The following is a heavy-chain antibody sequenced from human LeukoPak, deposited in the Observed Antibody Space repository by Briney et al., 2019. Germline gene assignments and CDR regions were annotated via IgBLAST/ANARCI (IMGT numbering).Heavy chain of an antibody. CDR3: AREGDIVVVVPAASHFDY. Sequence: PGGSLRLSCAASGFTFDDYGMNWVRQAPGKGLEWVSGINWNGGSTGYADSVKGRFTISRDNAKNSLHLQMNSLRAEDTAFYYCAREGDIVVVVPAASHFDYWGQGTLVTVSS. CDR2: INWNGGST. V-gene: IGHV3-20*04. CDR1: GFTFDDYG. D-gene: IGHD2-2*01. J-gene: IGHJ4*02.